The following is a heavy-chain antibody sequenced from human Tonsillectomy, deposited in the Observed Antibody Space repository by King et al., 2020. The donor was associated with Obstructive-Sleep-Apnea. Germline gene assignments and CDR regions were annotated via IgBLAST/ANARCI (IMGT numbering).Heavy chain of an antibody. J-gene: IGHJ4*02. V-gene: IGHV4-59*01. CDR3: STGEDDGDEDF. D-gene: IGHD7-27*01. Sequence: VQLQESGPRHLKPSETLSLSCSISGGSITGYYWTWLRQPPGQGLEWIGFVSYTGDTNYNPSLRSRVTISLDTSKNQFSLRLNFVTAADTAVYYCSTGEDDGDEDFWGPGTLVTVSS. CDR2: VSYTGDT. CDR1: GGSITGYY.